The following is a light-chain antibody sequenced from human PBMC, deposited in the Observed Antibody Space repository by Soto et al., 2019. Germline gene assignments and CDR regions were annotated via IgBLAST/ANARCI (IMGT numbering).Light chain of an antibody. J-gene: IGKJ1*01. CDR1: QSVSSN. Sequence: VFTQPSVTLSLSPGDSATLSCRASQSVSSNLAWYQQKPGQAPRLLIYDTPSRATGIPGRFSGSGSGTDFTLTISRLEPEDFAVYYCQQYGSSPWTFGQGTKVDIK. CDR3: QQYGSSPWT. V-gene: IGKV3-20*01. CDR2: DTP.